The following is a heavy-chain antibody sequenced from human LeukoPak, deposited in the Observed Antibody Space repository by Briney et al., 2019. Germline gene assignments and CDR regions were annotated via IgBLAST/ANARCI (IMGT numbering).Heavy chain of an antibody. Sequence: SETLSLTCTVSGGSISSYYRSWIRQPPGKGLEWIGYIYYSGSTNYNPSLKSRVTISVDTSKNQFSLKLSSVTAADTAVYYCARGVSVVAYYFDYWGQGTLVTVSS. V-gene: IGHV4-59*01. D-gene: IGHD4-23*01. J-gene: IGHJ4*02. CDR3: ARGVSVVAYYFDY. CDR2: IYYSGST. CDR1: GGSISSYY.